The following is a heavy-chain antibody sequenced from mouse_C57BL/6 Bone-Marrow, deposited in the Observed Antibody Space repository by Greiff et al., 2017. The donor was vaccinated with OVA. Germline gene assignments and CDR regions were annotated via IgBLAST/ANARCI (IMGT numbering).Heavy chain of an antibody. V-gene: IGHV14-3*01. J-gene: IGHJ3*01. CDR2: IDPANGNP. CDR3: ARSLSY. D-gene: IGHD1-1*02. CDR1: GFNIKNTY. Sequence: VQLQQSVAELVRPGASVKLSCTASGFNIKNTYMPWVKQRPEQGLGWIGRIDPANGNPKYAPKFQGKAPITAETSSNTAYLQLSSLTSEDTAICYCARSLSYWGQGTLVTVSA.